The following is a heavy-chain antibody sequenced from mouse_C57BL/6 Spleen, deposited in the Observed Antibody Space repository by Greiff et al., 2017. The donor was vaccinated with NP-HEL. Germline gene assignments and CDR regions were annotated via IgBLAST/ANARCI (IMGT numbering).Heavy chain of an antibody. J-gene: IGHJ3*01. CDR2: IDPENGDT. Sequence: VQLQQSGAELVRPGASVKLSCTASGFNIKDDYMHWVKQRPEQGLEWIGWIDPENGDTEYASKFQGKATITADTSSNTAYLQLSSLTSEDAAVYYCTTELGRDAYWGKGTLVTVSA. CDR3: TTELGRDAY. CDR1: GFNIKDDY. D-gene: IGHD4-1*01. V-gene: IGHV14-4*01.